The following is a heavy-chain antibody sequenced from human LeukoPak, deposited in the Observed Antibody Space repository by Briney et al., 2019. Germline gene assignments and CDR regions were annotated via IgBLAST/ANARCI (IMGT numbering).Heavy chain of an antibody. J-gene: IGHJ5*02. CDR1: GGSISSYY. V-gene: IGHV4-59*08. D-gene: IGHD3-3*01. CDR2: IYYSGST. CDR3: ARHYFSAFDP. Sequence: PSETLSLTCTVSGGSISSYYWSWIRQPPGKGLEWIGYIYYSGSTNYNPSLKSRVTISVDTSKNQFSLKLSSVTAADTAVYYCARHYFSAFDPWGQGTLVTVSS.